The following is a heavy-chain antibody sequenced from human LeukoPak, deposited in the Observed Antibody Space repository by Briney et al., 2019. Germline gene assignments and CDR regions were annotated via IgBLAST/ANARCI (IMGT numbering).Heavy chain of an antibody. CDR2: INPNSGDT. V-gene: IGHV1-2*02. J-gene: IGHJ4*02. CDR1: GYTFTGHY. D-gene: IGHD3-10*01. Sequence: ASVRVSCKASGYTFTGHYMYWVRQAPGQGLEWMGWINPNSGDTNYAQKFQGRVTMTRDTSISTAYMDLNRLTSDDTAVYYCARGGRGPSDYLDYWGQGTLVTVSS. CDR3: ARGGRGPSDYLDY.